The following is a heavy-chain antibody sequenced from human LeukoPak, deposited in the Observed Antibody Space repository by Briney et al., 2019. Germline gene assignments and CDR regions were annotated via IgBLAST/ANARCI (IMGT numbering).Heavy chain of an antibody. J-gene: IGHJ5*02. D-gene: IGHD3-10*01. CDR2: INTNTGNP. Sequence: ASVKVSCKASGYTFTSYAMNWVRLAPGQGLEWMGWINTNTGNPTYAQGFTGRFVFSLDTSVSTAYLQISSLKAEDTAVYYCARIVTMVRGVIKGYWFDPWGQGTLVTVSS. CDR3: ARIVTMVRGVIKGYWFDP. V-gene: IGHV7-4-1*02. CDR1: GYTFTSYA.